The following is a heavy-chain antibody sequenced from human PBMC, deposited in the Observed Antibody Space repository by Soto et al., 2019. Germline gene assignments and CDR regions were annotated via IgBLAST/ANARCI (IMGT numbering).Heavy chain of an antibody. CDR1: GFTFSVYA. CDR2: ISGNGGST. D-gene: IGHD6-6*01. CDR3: AKDRTFGPPLVRFDS. Sequence: PGGSLRLSCGASGFTFSVYAMTWVRQAPGKGLEWVSAISGNGGSTYYADSVKGRFTISRDNSKSTLYLQMNSLRVEDTAVYYCAKDRTFGPPLVRFDSWGQGTLVTVSS. J-gene: IGHJ4*02. V-gene: IGHV3-23*01.